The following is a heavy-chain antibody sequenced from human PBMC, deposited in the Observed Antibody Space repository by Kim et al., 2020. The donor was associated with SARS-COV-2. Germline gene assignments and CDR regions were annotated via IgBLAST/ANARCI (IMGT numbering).Heavy chain of an antibody. CDR3: AKGQGRWWNYDY. V-gene: IGHV3-23*01. Sequence: YYAVSVKGRFTISRDNSKNPLYLQMSSLTAEDTAIYYCAKGQGRWWNYDYWGQGALVTVSS. J-gene: IGHJ4*02. D-gene: IGHD1-7*01.